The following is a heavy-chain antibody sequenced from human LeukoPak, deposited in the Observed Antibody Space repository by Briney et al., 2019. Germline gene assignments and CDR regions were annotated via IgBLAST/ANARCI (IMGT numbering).Heavy chain of an antibody. Sequence: PSETLSLTCTVSGGSISSSGYYWGWLRQPPGKGLEWLGNIYYSGSTHYNPSLKSRVTISVDTSKNLYPLKLNAVAAADTAVYYCARLRGGSGSYYGDDWGQGTLVTVAS. V-gene: IGHV4-39*01. CDR2: IYYSGST. CDR1: GGSISSSGYY. CDR3: ARLRGGSGSYYGDD. D-gene: IGHD3-10*01. J-gene: IGHJ4*02.